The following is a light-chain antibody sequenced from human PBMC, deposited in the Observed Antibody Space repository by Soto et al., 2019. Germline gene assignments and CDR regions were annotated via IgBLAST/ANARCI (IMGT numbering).Light chain of an antibody. Sequence: EIVMTQSPATLSVSPGERATLSCRASQSVSSNFAWYQQKRGQAPRLLIYGASTRATGIPARFSGSGSGTEFTLTISSLQSEDFAVYYCQQYGSSPTFGGGTKVEIK. J-gene: IGKJ4*01. CDR2: GAS. V-gene: IGKV3D-15*02. CDR1: QSVSSN. CDR3: QQYGSSPT.